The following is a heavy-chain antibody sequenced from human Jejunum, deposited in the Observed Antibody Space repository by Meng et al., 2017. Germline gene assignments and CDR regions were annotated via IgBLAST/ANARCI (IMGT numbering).Heavy chain of an antibody. CDR1: GDSISSNNR. CDR2: IYHGGGT. Sequence: QVQLKESGPELVRPSGTLTLTCSVSGDSISSNNRWTWVRQPPGRGLEWIGEIYHGGGTNYNPSLTSPITISVDKSKNQFTLRLNSVTAADTAIYYCARDWGCRDGYCFSGLLEFWGQGILVTVSS. D-gene: IGHD2-15*01. J-gene: IGHJ4*02. CDR3: ARDWGCRDGYCFSGLLEF. V-gene: IGHV4-4*02.